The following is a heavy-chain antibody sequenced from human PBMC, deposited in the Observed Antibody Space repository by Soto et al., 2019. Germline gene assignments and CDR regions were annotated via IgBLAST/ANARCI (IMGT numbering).Heavy chain of an antibody. J-gene: IGHJ4*02. CDR2: ITTNGAGT. D-gene: IGHD3-16*01. V-gene: IGHV3-23*01. CDR3: AKYFDASCRDFDC. CDR1: GFTFSNYA. Sequence: GGSLILFCAASGFTFSNYAMTWVRQAPGKGLEWVSSITTNGAGTYYADSVKGRFTISRDNSRSTLYLQMSSLRAEDTAVYYCAKYFDASCRDFDCWGQGTLVTVSS.